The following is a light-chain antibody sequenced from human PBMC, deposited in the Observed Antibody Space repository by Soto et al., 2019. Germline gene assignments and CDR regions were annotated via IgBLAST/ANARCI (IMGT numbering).Light chain of an antibody. CDR3: SAHGGTSPYV. CDR1: ASDIGGYTF. V-gene: IGLV2-8*01. J-gene: IGLJ1*01. CDR2: DVN. Sequence: QSVLTQPPSASGSPGQSVAISCTGTASDIGGYTFVSWYQQHPGKAPKLLIYDVNKRPSGVPDRFSGSKSGNTASLTVSGLQDEDAADYYCSAHGGTSPYVFGTGTKLTVL.